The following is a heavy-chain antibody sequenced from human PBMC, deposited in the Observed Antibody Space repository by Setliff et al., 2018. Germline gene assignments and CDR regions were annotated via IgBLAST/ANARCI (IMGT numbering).Heavy chain of an antibody. V-gene: IGHV3-23*01. D-gene: IGHD3-10*01. CDR2: INVGGTNT. Sequence: GGSLRLSCAASGFTFSSFAMSWVRQAPGKRLEWVSIINVGGTNTYYRDSVKGRFTISRDNSKSTLYLQMNSLRAEDTAIYYCAKVLYPGVGYFYGMDVWGQGTTVTVSS. CDR1: GFTFSSFA. J-gene: IGHJ6*02. CDR3: AKVLYPGVGYFYGMDV.